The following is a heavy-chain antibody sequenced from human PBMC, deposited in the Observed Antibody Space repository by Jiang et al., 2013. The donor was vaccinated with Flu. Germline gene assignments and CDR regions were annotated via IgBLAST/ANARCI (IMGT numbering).Heavy chain of an antibody. Sequence: EWIGSIYYSGSTYYNPSLKSRVTISVDTSKNQFSLKLSSVTAADTAVYYCARLNGGLVVPAAMPPNFDYWGQGTLVTVSS. V-gene: IGHV4-39*01. D-gene: IGHD2-2*01. CDR2: IYYSGST. J-gene: IGHJ4*02. CDR3: ARLNGGLVVPAAMPPNFDY.